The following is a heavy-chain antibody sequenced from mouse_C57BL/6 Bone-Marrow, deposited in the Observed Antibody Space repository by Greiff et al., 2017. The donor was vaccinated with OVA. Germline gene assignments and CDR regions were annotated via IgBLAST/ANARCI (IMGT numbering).Heavy chain of an antibody. Sequence: VQLQESGAELARPGASVKLSCKASGYTFTSYGISWVKQRTGQGLEWIGEIYPRSGNTYYNEKFKGKATLTADKSSSTAYMELRSLTSKYSAVYFCARSSTTAWDYWGQGTTLTVSS. CDR1: GYTFTSYG. CDR3: ARSSTTAWDY. CDR2: IYPRSGNT. J-gene: IGHJ2*01. V-gene: IGHV1-81*01. D-gene: IGHD1-2*01.